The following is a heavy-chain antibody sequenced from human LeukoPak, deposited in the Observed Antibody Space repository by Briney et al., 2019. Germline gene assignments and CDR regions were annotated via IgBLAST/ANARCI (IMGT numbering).Heavy chain of an antibody. D-gene: IGHD3-3*01. Sequence: ASVKVSCKASGYTFTGYYMHWVRQAPGQGLEWMGWINPNSGGTNYAQKFQGRVTMTRDTSISTAYMELSRLRSDGTAVYYCARPLYDFWSGYLYYWGQGTLVTVSS. V-gene: IGHV1-2*02. CDR2: INPNSGGT. CDR1: GYTFTGYY. CDR3: ARPLYDFWSGYLYY. J-gene: IGHJ4*02.